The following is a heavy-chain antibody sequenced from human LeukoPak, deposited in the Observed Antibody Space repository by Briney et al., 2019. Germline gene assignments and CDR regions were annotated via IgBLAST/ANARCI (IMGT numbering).Heavy chain of an antibody. CDR3: ARARSSVTMIAEH. V-gene: IGHV3-21*01. CDR2: ISSSSSYI. Sequence: SPGGSLRLSCAASGFTFSSYSMNWVRQAPGKGLEWVSSISSSSSYIYYADSVKGRFTISRDNAKNSLYLQMNSLRAEDTAVYYCARARSSVTMIAEHWGHGTLFTVSS. CDR1: GFTFSSYS. J-gene: IGHJ1*01. D-gene: IGHD3-22*01.